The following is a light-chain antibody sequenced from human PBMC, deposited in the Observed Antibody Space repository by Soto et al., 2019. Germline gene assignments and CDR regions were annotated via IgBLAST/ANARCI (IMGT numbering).Light chain of an antibody. CDR3: CSYAGSYSWV. V-gene: IGLV2-11*01. CDR1: SSDVGGYNY. Sequence: QSVLTQPRSVSGPPGQSVTISCTGTSSDVGGYNYVSWYQQHPGKAPKFMIYDVSVRPSGVPDRFSGSKSGNTASLTISGLQAEDEADYYCCSYAGSYSWVFGGGTELTVL. J-gene: IGLJ3*02. CDR2: DVS.